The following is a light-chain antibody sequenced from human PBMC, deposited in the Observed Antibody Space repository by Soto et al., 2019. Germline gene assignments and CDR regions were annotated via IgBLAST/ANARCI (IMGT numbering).Light chain of an antibody. CDR1: QSVSSN. CDR3: QQYNNWRT. Sequence: EIVITQSPATLSVSPGERATLSCRASQSVSSNLAWYQQKPGQAPRLLIYGASTRATGIPARFSGSGSGTEFTLTISSLQSEDFAVYYCQQYNNWRTFGQGTKVEIK. CDR2: GAS. V-gene: IGKV3-15*01. J-gene: IGKJ1*01.